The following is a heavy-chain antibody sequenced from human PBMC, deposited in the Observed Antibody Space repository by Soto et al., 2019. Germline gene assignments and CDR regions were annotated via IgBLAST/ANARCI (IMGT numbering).Heavy chain of an antibody. V-gene: IGHV4-59*01. CDR2: VSFRGST. D-gene: IGHD3-22*01. J-gene: IGHJ4*02. CDR1: GASISNYY. CDR3: ARSREMYYYDSSGYYAH. Sequence: NPSETLSLICTVSGASISNYYWSWIRQSPGKELEWIGYVSFRGSTSYNPSLKSRVTISVDTSKNQFSLKLYSVTAADTAVYYCARSREMYYYDSSGYYAHWGQGTLVTVS.